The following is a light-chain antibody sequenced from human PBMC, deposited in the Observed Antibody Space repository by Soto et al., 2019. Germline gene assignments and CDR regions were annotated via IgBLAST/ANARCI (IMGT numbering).Light chain of an antibody. V-gene: IGKV3-15*01. CDR2: GAS. J-gene: IGKJ1*01. CDR1: QSVSSN. Sequence: EIVMTQSPATLSVSPGERATLSCRASQSVSSNLAWYQQKPGQAPRLLIYGASTRATGIPARFSGSGSGTEFTLTISSLQSEDCAVYYCHHYNNWPRTFGQGTKVEIK. CDR3: HHYNNWPRT.